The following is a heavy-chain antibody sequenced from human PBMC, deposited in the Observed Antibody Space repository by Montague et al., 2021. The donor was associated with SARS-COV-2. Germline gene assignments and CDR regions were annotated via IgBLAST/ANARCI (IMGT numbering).Heavy chain of an antibody. V-gene: IGHV4-59*08. CDR3: ARRALGYCSSTSCETAFDI. CDR2: IYYSGST. J-gene: IGHJ3*02. Sequence: SETRSLTCTVSGGSISSYYWSWIRQPPGKGLEWIGYIYYSGSTNYNPSLKSRVTISVDTSKNQFSLKLSSVTAADTAVYYCARRALGYCSSTSCETAFDIWGQGTMGTVSS. D-gene: IGHD2-2*01. CDR1: GGSISSYY.